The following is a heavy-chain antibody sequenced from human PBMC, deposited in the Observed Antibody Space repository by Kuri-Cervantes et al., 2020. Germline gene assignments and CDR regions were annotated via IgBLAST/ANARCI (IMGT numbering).Heavy chain of an antibody. CDR3: AKGLYYYDRTAFDY. V-gene: IGHV3-9*01. J-gene: IGHJ4*02. Sequence: SLRLSCAASGFTFDDYAMHWVRQAPGKGLEWVSGISWNSGSIGYADSVKGRFTISRDNAKNSLYLQMNSLRAEDTALYYCAKGLYYYDRTAFDYWGQGTLVTVSS. CDR1: GFTFDDYA. D-gene: IGHD3-22*01. CDR2: ISWNSGSI.